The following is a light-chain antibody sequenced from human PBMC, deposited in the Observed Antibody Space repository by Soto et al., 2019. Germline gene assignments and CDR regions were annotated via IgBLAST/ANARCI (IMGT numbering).Light chain of an antibody. Sequence: EIVLTQSPGTLSLSPGERATLFCRASQSFTTSQLAWYQQKPGQAPRVLIFGASSRATGIPDRFSGSGSGTDFTLTIGSLEPEDSAVYYCQQYASSPRTFGQGTTVEIK. CDR3: QQYASSPRT. J-gene: IGKJ1*01. V-gene: IGKV3-20*01. CDR2: GAS. CDR1: QSFTTSQ.